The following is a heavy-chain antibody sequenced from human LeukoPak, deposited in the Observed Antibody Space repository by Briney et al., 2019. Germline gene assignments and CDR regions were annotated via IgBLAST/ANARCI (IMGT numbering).Heavy chain of an antibody. CDR3: ARVDTGGSNYYYYMDV. CDR1: GGTFSSYA. V-gene: IGHV1-69*05. D-gene: IGHD3-16*01. CDR2: IIPIFGTA. J-gene: IGHJ6*03. Sequence: SVKVSCKASGGTFSSYAISWVRQAPGQGLEWMGGIIPIFGTANYAQKFQGRVTITTDESTSTAYMELSSLRSEDTAVYYCARVDTGGSNYYYYMDVWGKGTTVTVSS.